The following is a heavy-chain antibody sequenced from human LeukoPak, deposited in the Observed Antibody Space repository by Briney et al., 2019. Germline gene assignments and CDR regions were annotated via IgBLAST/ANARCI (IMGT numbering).Heavy chain of an antibody. V-gene: IGHV4-34*01. D-gene: IGHD1-26*01. CDR3: AREGPRRIVGATVVWFDP. J-gene: IGHJ5*02. CDR2: INHSGST. Sequence: SETLSLTCAVYGGSFSGDYWSWIRQPPGKGLEWIGEINHSGSTNYNPSLKSRVTISVDTSKNQFSLKLSSVTAADTAVYYCAREGPRRIVGATVVWFDPWGQGTLVTVSS. CDR1: GGSFSGDY.